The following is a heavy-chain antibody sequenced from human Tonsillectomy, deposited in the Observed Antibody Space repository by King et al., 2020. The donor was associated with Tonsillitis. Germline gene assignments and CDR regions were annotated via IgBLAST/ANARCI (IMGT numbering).Heavy chain of an antibody. V-gene: IGHV3-30*18. CDR2: ISYDGSNR. CDR3: AKDLSGSH. D-gene: IGHD3-9*01. Sequence: VQLVESGGGVVQPGRSLRLSCAASGFTFSNYGMHWVRQAPGKGLEWVAVISYDGSNRYYADSVKGRFTISRVDAKNTLYLQMNSLRPEDTAVYYCAKDLSGSHWGQGTLVTVSS. J-gene: IGHJ4*02. CDR1: GFTFSNYG.